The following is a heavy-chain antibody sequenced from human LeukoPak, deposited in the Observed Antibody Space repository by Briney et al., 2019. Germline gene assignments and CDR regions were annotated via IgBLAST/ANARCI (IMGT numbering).Heavy chain of an antibody. V-gene: IGHV3-21*01. CDR3: ARVSGRLERQSDLDY. Sequence: GGSLRLSCAASGFTFSDYTLNWVRQAPGKGLEWVSCISNSRSYIYNAGSVKGRFTISRDNAQAPLYLQMISLRADDTAVYYCARVSGRLERQSDLDYWGQGTLVIVSS. D-gene: IGHD1-1*01. CDR2: ISNSRSYI. J-gene: IGHJ4*02. CDR1: GFTFSDYT.